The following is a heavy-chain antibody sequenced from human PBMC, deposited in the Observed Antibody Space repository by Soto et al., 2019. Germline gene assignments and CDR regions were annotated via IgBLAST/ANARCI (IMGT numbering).Heavy chain of an antibody. CDR1: GFSFSSLA. Sequence: GGSLRLSCAASGFSFSSLAMSWVRQAPGKGLECVSSISGRGVDTLYAYSVKGRFTISRDNSSNTLYLQVNSLRAEDTAVYYCAKDQTDVTLFDYWGQGTLVTVSS. D-gene: IGHD2-21*02. J-gene: IGHJ4*02. V-gene: IGHV3-23*01. CDR2: ISGRGVDT. CDR3: AKDQTDVTLFDY.